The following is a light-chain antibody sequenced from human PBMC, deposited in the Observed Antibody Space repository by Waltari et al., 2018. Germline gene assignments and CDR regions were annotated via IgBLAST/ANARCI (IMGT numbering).Light chain of an antibody. Sequence: DIQMTQSPSTLSASVGDRVTITCRASQSISTWLAWYHQRPGEAPNLLIYKASSLEGGVPSRFSGSGSGTEFTLTISSLQPDDFATYYCHQYHIYPGTFGQGNKVEIK. V-gene: IGKV1-5*03. J-gene: IGKJ1*01. CDR2: KAS. CDR1: QSISTW. CDR3: HQYHIYPGT.